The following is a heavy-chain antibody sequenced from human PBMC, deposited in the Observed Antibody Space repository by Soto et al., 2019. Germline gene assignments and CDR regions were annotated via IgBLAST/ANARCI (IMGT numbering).Heavy chain of an antibody. Sequence: GGSLRLSCAASGFTFSSYGMHWVRQAPGKGLEWVAVIWYDGSNKYYADSVKGRFTISRDNSKNTLYLQMNSLRAEDTAVYYCARGGTGTTEYFQHWGQGTLVTVSS. V-gene: IGHV3-33*01. CDR3: ARGGTGTTEYFQH. D-gene: IGHD1-7*01. J-gene: IGHJ1*01. CDR1: GFTFSSYG. CDR2: IWYDGSNK.